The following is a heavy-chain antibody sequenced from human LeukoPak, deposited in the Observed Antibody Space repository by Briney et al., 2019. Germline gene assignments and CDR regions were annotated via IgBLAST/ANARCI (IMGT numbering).Heavy chain of an antibody. D-gene: IGHD4-17*01. CDR3: ARSLYGFPYAFDI. V-gene: IGHV3-30*14. CDR2: ISYDGSNK. Sequence: GGSLRLSCAASGFTFSSYAMHWVRQAPGKGLEWVAVISYDGSNKYYADSVKGRFTISRDNSKNTLYLQMNSLRAEDTAVYYCARSLYGFPYAFDIWGQGTMVTVSS. CDR1: GFTFSSYA. J-gene: IGHJ3*02.